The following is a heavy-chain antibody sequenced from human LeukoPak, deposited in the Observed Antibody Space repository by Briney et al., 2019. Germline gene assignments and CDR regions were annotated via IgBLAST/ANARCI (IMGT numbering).Heavy chain of an antibody. CDR2: IYYSGST. J-gene: IGHJ4*02. Sequence: SETLSLTCTVSGGSISSSSYCWGWIRQPPGKGLEWIGSIYYSGSTYYNPSLKSRVTISVDTSKNQFSLKLSSVTAADTAVYYCARYGQTAMVDYWGQGTLVTVSS. CDR3: ARYGQTAMVDY. V-gene: IGHV4-39*01. CDR1: GGSISSSSYC. D-gene: IGHD5-18*01.